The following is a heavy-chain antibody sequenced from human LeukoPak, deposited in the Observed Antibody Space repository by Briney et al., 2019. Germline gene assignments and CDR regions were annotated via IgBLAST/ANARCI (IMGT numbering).Heavy chain of an antibody. D-gene: IGHD1-26*01. Sequence: GGSLRLSCAASGFTFSSYAMSWVRQAPGKGLEWVSANSGSGGSTYYADSVKGRFTISRDNSKNTLYLQMNRRRAEGTAGYCCAKDADWEQPPDYFDYWGQGTLVTVSS. CDR3: AKDADWEQPPDYFDY. CDR1: GFTFSSYA. CDR2: NSGSGGST. J-gene: IGHJ4*02. V-gene: IGHV3-23*01.